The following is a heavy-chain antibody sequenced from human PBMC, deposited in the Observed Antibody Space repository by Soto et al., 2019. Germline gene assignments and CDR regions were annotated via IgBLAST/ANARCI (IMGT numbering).Heavy chain of an antibody. J-gene: IGHJ5*02. D-gene: IGHD2-15*01. CDR2: IIPIFGTA. V-gene: IGHV1-69*13. CDR3: ARDLRYCSGGSCYSDGFDP. Sequence: ASVKVSCKASGGTFSSYAISWVRQAPGQGLEWMGGIIPIFGTANYAQKFQGRVTITADESTSTAYMELSSLRSEDTAVYYCARDLRYCSGGSCYSDGFDPWGQGTLVTVSS. CDR1: GGTFSSYA.